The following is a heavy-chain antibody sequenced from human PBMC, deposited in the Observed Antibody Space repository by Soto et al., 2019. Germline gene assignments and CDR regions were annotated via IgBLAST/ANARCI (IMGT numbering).Heavy chain of an antibody. D-gene: IGHD1-26*01. CDR1: GFIFENFG. J-gene: IGHJ5*02. CDR3: AKNQGVELVPLATVDWFDP. V-gene: IGHV3-23*01. CDR2: ISGSGFKK. Sequence: GSLRPSCAASGFIFENFGMSWVRQAPGKGLEWISSISGSGFKKYYADSVKGRFTISRDNSKSTVYLELNNLSAEDTAVYHCAKNQGVELVPLATVDWFDPWGQGSVVTVSS.